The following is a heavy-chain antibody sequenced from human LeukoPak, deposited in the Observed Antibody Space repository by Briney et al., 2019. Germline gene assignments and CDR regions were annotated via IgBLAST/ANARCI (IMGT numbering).Heavy chain of an antibody. CDR3: ASPQKNYDFWSGYYFFDY. V-gene: IGHV1-69*01. J-gene: IGHJ4*02. D-gene: IGHD3-3*01. CDR2: IIPIFGTA. CDR1: GGTFSSYA. Sequence: GSSVKVSCKASGGTFSSYAISWVRQAPGQGLEWMGGIIPIFGTANYAQKSQGRVTITADESTSTAYMELSSLRSEDTAVYYCASPQKNYDFWSGYYFFDYWGQGTLVTVSS.